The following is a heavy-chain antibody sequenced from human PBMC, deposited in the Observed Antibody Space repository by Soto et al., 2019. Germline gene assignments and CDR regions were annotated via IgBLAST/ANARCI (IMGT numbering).Heavy chain of an antibody. CDR3: AKFATGYYDMDV. Sequence: QVQLVESGGGLVKPGGSLRLSCAASGFTFSDYYMSWIRQTPGKGLEWVSYISGSATYTKYAESVKGRFTISRDNAKNSLYLQMNSLRAEDTAVYYCAKFATGYYDMDVWGQGTTVTVS. J-gene: IGHJ6*02. V-gene: IGHV3-11*05. CDR2: ISGSATYT. CDR1: GFTFSDYY.